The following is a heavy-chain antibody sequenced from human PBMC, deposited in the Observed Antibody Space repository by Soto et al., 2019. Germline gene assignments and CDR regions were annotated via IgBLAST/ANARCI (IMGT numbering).Heavy chain of an antibody. CDR2: ISGSGGST. D-gene: IGHD4-17*01. CDR3: AKTHYGTFDAFDI. J-gene: IGHJ3*02. Sequence: GGSLRLSCAASGFTFSSYAMSWVRQAPGKGLEWVSAISGSGGSTYYAGSVKGRFTISRDNSKNTLYLQMNSLRAEDTAVYYCAKTHYGTFDAFDIWGQGTMVTVSS. V-gene: IGHV3-23*01. CDR1: GFTFSSYA.